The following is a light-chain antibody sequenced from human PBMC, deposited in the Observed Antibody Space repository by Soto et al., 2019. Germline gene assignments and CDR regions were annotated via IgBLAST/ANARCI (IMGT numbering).Light chain of an antibody. CDR2: GAS. CDR1: QSVSSR. V-gene: IGKV3-15*01. J-gene: IGKJ1*01. Sequence: EIVMTQTPATLSVSPGDRATLSCRASQSVSSRLAWYQQKPGQTPRLLIYGASTRATGIPARVSGSGSGTEFTLTISSLQSEDFAVYYCQQYNDWPRTFGQGTKVDIK. CDR3: QQYNDWPRT.